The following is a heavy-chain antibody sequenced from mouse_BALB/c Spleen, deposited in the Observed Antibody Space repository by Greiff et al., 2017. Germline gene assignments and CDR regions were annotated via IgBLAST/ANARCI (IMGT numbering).Heavy chain of an antibody. CDR2: ISSGGSYT. Sequence: EVMLVESGGGLVKPGGSLKLSCAASGFTFSSYGMSWVRQTPDKRLEWVATISSGGSYTYYPDSVKGRFTISRDNAKNTLYLQMSSLKSEDTAMYYCARLRDGVAYWGQGTLVTVSA. CDR1: GFTFSSYG. D-gene: IGHD3-3*01. J-gene: IGHJ3*01. V-gene: IGHV5-6*03. CDR3: ARLRDGVAY.